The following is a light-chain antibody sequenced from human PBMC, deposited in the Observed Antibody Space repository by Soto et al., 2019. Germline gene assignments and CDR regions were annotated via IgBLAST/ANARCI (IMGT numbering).Light chain of an antibody. Sequence: EVVLTQSPATLSLSPGEGASLSCRVSQTVTNLAWYQHKPGQAPRLLIYHASTRATGIPARFSGSGSGTDFTLSISSLEPEDFAVYYCQQYSSWLRSFGGGTKVEIK. V-gene: IGKV3-11*01. CDR1: QTVTN. J-gene: IGKJ4*01. CDR2: HAS. CDR3: QQYSSWLRS.